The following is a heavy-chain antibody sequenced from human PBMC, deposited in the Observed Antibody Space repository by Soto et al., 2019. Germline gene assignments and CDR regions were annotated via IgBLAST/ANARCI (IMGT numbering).Heavy chain of an antibody. V-gene: IGHV5-51*01. CDR2: IYPGDSDT. Sequence: GESLKISCKGSGYSFTSYWIGWVRQMPGKGLEWMGIIYPGDSDTRYSPSFQGQVTISADKSISTAYLQWSSLKASDTAMYYCARQGDCSGSSCYGNWFDPWGQGTLVTVSS. J-gene: IGHJ5*02. D-gene: IGHD2-15*01. CDR1: GYSFTSYW. CDR3: ARQGDCSGSSCYGNWFDP.